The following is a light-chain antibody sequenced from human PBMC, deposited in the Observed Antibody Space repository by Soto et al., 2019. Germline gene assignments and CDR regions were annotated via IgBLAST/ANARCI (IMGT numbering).Light chain of an antibody. V-gene: IGKV3-20*01. CDR2: GAS. CDR1: QSVSSSY. Sequence: EIVLTQSPGTLSLSPGERATLSCRLSQSVSSSYLAWHQQKPGQAPRLLIYGASSRATGIPDRFSGSGSGTDFTLTISRLEPEDFAVYYCQQYGSSPRTFGQGTKVDIK. CDR3: QQYGSSPRT. J-gene: IGKJ1*01.